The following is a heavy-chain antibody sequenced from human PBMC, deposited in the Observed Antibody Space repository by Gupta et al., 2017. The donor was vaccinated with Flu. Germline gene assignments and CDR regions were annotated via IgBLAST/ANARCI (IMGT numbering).Heavy chain of an antibody. D-gene: IGHD3-9*01. CDR1: GFTFSSFG. CDR2: ISYDGSNK. J-gene: IGHJ4*02. V-gene: IGHV3-30*18. CDR3: AKDRYDILTGLDY. Sequence: QVQLVESGGAVVQPGRSLRLSCAAPGFTFSSFGMHWVRQAPGKGLEWVAVISYDGSNKYYADSVKGRFTISRDNSKNTLYLQMNSLRAEDTAVYYCAKDRYDILTGLDYWGQGTLVTVSS.